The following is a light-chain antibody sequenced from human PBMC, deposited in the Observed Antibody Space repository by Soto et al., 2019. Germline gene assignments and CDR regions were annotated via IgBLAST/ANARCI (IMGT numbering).Light chain of an antibody. V-gene: IGKV1-16*01. Sequence: DIQMTQSPSTLSVSLGDRITITCRASEDIDTSLAWSQQRPGKAPKVLIYATSTLHSGVPSRFTGSGSGTEFTLTITSLQPEDFVTYYCQQYNSYPWTFGQGTKVDIK. CDR1: EDIDTS. CDR2: ATS. CDR3: QQYNSYPWT. J-gene: IGKJ1*01.